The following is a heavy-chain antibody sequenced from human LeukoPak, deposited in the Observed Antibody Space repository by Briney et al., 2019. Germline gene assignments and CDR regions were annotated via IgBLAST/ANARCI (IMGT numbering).Heavy chain of an antibody. J-gene: IGHJ4*02. V-gene: IGHV1-69*13. CDR3: ASTYYYDSSGYYEYYFDY. CDR1: GGTFSSYA. D-gene: IGHD3-22*01. Sequence: ASVKVSCKASGGTFSSYAISWVRQAPGQGLEWMGGIIPIFGTANYAQKFQGRVTITADESTSTAYMELSSLRSEDTAVYYCASTYYYDSSGYYEYYFDYWGQGTLVTVSS. CDR2: IIPIFGTA.